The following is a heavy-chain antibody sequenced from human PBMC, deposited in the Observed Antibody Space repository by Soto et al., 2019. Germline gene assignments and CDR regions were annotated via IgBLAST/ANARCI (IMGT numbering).Heavy chain of an antibody. D-gene: IGHD5-18*01. J-gene: IGHJ6*02. CDR1: GGIFTNNA. CDR3: ATGGHKEGYNFYHGMDV. CDR2: VIPLFDTA. Sequence: QVQVVQSGAEVKKPGSSVKVSCKVSGGIFTNNAISWVRQAPGQGLEWLGGVIPLFDTAYYAQIFRGRLRIAADGTTTPAYMELSGLTSADTAVHFCATGGHKEGYNFYHGMDVRGQGTTVTVS. V-gene: IGHV1-69*01.